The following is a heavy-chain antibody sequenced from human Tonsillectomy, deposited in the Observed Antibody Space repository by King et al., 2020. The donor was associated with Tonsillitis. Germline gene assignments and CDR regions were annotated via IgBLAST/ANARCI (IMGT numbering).Heavy chain of an antibody. Sequence: QLQESGSGLVRPSQTLSLTCTVSGGSIRSGGYSWRWIRQPPGEGLEWIGNIYHNGATYYTPSLKNRVTISLDTSKNQFSLKLNSVTAADTAIYYCARAYYDFWTGHGMRCFDPWGQGTLVTVSS. J-gene: IGHJ5*02. CDR1: GGSIRSGGYS. D-gene: IGHD3-3*01. CDR3: ARAYYDFWTGHGMRCFDP. CDR2: IYHNGAT. V-gene: IGHV4-30-2*01.